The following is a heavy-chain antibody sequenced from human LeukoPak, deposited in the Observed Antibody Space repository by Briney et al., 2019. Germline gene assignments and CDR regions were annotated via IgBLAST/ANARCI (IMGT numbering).Heavy chain of an antibody. CDR1: AFTFNNYA. CDR2: ISGNGGRT. D-gene: IGHD3-10*01. J-gene: IGHJ4*02. V-gene: IGHV3-23*01. CDR3: AKEQTSSGYFDY. Sequence: GGSLRLSCAASAFTFNNYAMSGVRQAPGKGLEWVAAISGNGGRTYYRDSVKGRFTISRDNPKNTLYLLMNSLSAEDTAFYYCAKEQTSSGYFDYWGQRTLVTVSS.